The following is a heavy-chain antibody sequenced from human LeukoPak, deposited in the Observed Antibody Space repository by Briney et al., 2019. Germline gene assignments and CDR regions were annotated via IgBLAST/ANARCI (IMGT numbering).Heavy chain of an antibody. CDR1: GFTFSSYA. CDR3: AKAWAGYSTGVDY. Sequence: GGSLRLSCAASGFTFSSYAMSWVRQAPGKGLEWVLASSGSGNNNYYADSVKGRFNISRDNSKNTLYMQINSLRAEDTAVYYCAKAWAGYSTGVDYWGQGTLLIGSS. D-gene: IGHD4-11*01. J-gene: IGHJ4*02. V-gene: IGHV3-23*01. CDR2: SSGSGNNN.